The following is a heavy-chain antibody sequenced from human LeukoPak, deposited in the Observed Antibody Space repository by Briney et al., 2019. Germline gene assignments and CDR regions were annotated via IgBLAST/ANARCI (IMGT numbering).Heavy chain of an antibody. Sequence: PSETLSLTCTVSGGSISSYYWSCIPQPAGKGLEWIGHIYTSGNTNYNPSLKSRVSMSLDRSKNQFSLKVSSVTAADTAVYYCARGIGAVGILYYFDYWGQGTLVSVSS. CDR1: GGSISSYY. CDR3: ARGIGAVGILYYFDY. D-gene: IGHD6-13*01. CDR2: IYTSGNT. V-gene: IGHV4-4*07. J-gene: IGHJ4*02.